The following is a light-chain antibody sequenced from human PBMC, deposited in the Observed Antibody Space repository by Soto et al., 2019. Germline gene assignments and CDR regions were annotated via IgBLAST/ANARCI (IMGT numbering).Light chain of an antibody. CDR1: SSDVGGYNF. V-gene: IGLV2-14*01. CDR2: AVN. CDR3: SSYPVSTTLVL. Sequence: QSALTQPASVSGSPGQSITISCTGTSSDVGGYNFVSWYQQHPGKPPKLIIYAVNNRPSGVSDRFSASKSGNTASLTISGLQAEDEADYYCSSYPVSTTLVLFGGGTKVTVL. J-gene: IGLJ3*02.